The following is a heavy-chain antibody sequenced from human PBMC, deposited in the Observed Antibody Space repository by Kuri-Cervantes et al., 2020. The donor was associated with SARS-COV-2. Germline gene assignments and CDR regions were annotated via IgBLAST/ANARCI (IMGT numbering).Heavy chain of an antibody. J-gene: IGHJ3*02. CDR1: GFTFSDHY. V-gene: IGHV3-11*04. CDR2: ISSSGSTI. CDR3: ARRLEYDFWSGPLDAFDI. D-gene: IGHD3-3*01. Sequence: GESLKISCAASGFTFSDHYMDWVRQAPGKGLEWVSYISSSGSTIYYADAVKGRFTISRDNAKNSLYLQMNSLRAEDTAVYYCARRLEYDFWSGPLDAFDIWGQGTMVTVSS.